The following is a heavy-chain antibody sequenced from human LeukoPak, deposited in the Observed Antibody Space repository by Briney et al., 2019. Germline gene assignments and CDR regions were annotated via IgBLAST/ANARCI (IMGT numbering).Heavy chain of an antibody. Sequence: GGSLRLSCAASGFTVSSNYMSWVRQAPGKGLEWVSVIYSGDNTYYADSVKGRFTISRDNSKNTLYLQMNSLRAEDTAVYFCAALKYNWNDLDYWGQGTLVTVSS. CDR3: AALKYNWNDLDY. V-gene: IGHV3-66*01. CDR2: IYSGDNT. J-gene: IGHJ4*02. D-gene: IGHD1-1*01. CDR1: GFTVSSNY.